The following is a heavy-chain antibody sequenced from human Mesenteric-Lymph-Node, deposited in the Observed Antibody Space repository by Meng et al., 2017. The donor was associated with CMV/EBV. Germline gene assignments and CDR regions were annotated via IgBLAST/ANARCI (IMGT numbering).Heavy chain of an antibody. J-gene: IGHJ3*02. Sequence: GESLKISCAASGFTFSDYYMTWVRQAPGKGLEWVSVVYDDGSTYYADSVKGRFTISRDNSKRTLYLQMNSLRAEDTAVYYCAVPAAYDALDIWGHGTMVTVSS. CDR2: VYDDGST. D-gene: IGHD2-2*01. CDR1: GFTFSDYY. V-gene: IGHV3-53*01. CDR3: AVPAAYDALDI.